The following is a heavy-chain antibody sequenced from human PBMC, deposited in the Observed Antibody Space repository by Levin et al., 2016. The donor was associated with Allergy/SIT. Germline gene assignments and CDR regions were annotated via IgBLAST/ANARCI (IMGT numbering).Heavy chain of an antibody. CDR1: GFTFSSYA. J-gene: IGHJ3*02. Sequence: GESLKISCAASGFTFSSYAMSWVRQAPGKGLEWVSAISGSGGSTYYADSVKGRFTISRDNSKNTLYLQMNSLRAEDTAVYYCAKGIQAMIVVGDAFDIWGQGTMVTVSS. CDR2: ISGSGGST. CDR3: AKGIQAMIVVGDAFDI. V-gene: IGHV3-23*01. D-gene: IGHD3-22*01.